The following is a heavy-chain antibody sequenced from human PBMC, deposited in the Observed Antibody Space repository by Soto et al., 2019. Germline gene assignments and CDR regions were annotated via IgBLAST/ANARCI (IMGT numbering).Heavy chain of an antibody. CDR3: AKDTRTNYYGSGSYYWLGYMDV. V-gene: IGHV3-9*01. CDR2: ISWNSGSI. D-gene: IGHD3-10*01. J-gene: IGHJ6*03. Sequence: GVSLRLSCAASGFTFDDYAMHWVRQAPGKGLEWVSGISWNSGSIGYADSVKGRFTISRDNAKNSLYLQMNSLRAEDTALYYCAKDTRTNYYGSGSYYWLGYMDVWGKGTTVTVSS. CDR1: GFTFDDYA.